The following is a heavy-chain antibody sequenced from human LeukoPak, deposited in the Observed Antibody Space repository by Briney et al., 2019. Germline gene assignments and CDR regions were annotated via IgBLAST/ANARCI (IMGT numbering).Heavy chain of an antibody. J-gene: IGHJ6*02. Sequence: GGSLRLSCAASGIIFSSYGTSWVRQAPGKGLEWVSSISGSGGSTYYADSVKGRFTISRDNSKNSLCLQMNSLRAEDTAVYYCANYCTSTTCAGHYYGMGVWGQGTTVTVSS. CDR3: ANYCTSTTCAGHYYGMGV. D-gene: IGHD2-2*01. CDR2: ISGSGGST. V-gene: IGHV3-23*01. CDR1: GIIFSSYG.